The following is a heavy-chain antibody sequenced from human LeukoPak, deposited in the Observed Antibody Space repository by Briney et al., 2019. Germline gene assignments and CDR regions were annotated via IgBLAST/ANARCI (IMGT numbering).Heavy chain of an antibody. CDR2: INHSGST. D-gene: IGHD6-13*01. J-gene: IGHJ4*02. CDR1: GGSFSGYY. CDR3: ARARGAAGGRYFDY. Sequence: SETLSLTCAVYGGSFSGYYWSWIRQPPGKGLEWIGEINHSGSTNYNPSLKSRVTISVDTSKNQFSLKLSSVTAADTAVYYCARARGAAGGRYFDYWGQGTLVTVSS. V-gene: IGHV4-34*01.